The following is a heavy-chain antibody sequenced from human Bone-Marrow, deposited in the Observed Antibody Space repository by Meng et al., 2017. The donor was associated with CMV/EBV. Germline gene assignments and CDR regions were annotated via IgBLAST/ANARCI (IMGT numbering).Heavy chain of an antibody. CDR3: AREVAGYDFWSDRYRGGNWLDP. V-gene: IGHV1-18*01. CDR2: VSPYNGHT. Sequence: ASVKVSCKASGYTFTNHGISWVRQAPGQGLEWMGWVSPYNGHTNYAQMLQGRVTMTTDTSTSTAYMELRSLRSDDTAVYYCAREVAGYDFWSDRYRGGNWLDPWGQGTLVTLSS. J-gene: IGHJ5*02. D-gene: IGHD3-3*01. CDR1: GYTFTNHG.